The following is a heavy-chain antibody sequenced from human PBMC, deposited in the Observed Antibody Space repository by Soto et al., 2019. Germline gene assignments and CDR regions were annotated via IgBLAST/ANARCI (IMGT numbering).Heavy chain of an antibody. CDR2: ISGSGSFT. D-gene: IGHD3-10*01. CDR3: AKIPTGSGSSTFDY. Sequence: GGSLRLSCAASGFTFRTYAMNWVRQAPGKGLEWISAISGSGSFTHYADSVRGRFTISRDNSQNQLYLQMNNLRGDDTAMYYCAKIPTGSGSSTFDYWGQGIQVTVSS. V-gene: IGHV3-23*01. J-gene: IGHJ4*02. CDR1: GFTFRTYA.